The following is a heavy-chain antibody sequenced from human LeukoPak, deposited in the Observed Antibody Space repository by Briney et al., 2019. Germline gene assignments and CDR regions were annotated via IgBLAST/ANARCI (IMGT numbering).Heavy chain of an antibody. J-gene: IGHJ4*02. CDR2: IVVGSDNT. CDR1: GFTFTSSA. V-gene: IGHV1-58*02. Sequence: GASVKVSCKASGFTFTSSAMQWVRQARGQRLEWIGWIVVGSDNTNYAQRFQERVTITRDMSTSTAYMELSSLRSEDTAVYYCAAGYSYGPDFDYRGQGTLVTVSS. CDR3: AAGYSYGPDFDY. D-gene: IGHD5-18*01.